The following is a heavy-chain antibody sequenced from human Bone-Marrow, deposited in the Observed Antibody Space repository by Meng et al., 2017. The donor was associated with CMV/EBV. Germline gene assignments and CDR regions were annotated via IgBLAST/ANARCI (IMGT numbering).Heavy chain of an antibody. D-gene: IGHD6-13*01. Sequence: ESLKISCAASGFTVSSNYMSWVRQAPGKGLEWIGYAFHSGGTHYNPSLMGRVTISIDKSRNQFSLILTSVTAADTAIYYCARDPTSSIWHRFDPWGQGTLVTVSS. CDR2: AFHSGGT. CDR3: ARDPTSSIWHRFDP. CDR1: GFTVSSNY. J-gene: IGHJ5*02. V-gene: IGHV4-59*02.